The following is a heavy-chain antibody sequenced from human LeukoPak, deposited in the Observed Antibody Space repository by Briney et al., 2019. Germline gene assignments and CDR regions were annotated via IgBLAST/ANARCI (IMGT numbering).Heavy chain of an antibody. J-gene: IGHJ4*02. CDR1: GGSINSSNYY. V-gene: IGHV4-39*01. Sequence: SETLSLTCTVSGGSINSSNYYWGWIRQPPGKGLEWIGSIYYSGSTYYNPSLRSRVSISVDTSKDQFSLKLSSVTAADTAVYYCARHRDSSGWYDFDYWGQGTLVTVSS. D-gene: IGHD6-19*01. CDR3: ARHRDSSGWYDFDY. CDR2: IYYSGST.